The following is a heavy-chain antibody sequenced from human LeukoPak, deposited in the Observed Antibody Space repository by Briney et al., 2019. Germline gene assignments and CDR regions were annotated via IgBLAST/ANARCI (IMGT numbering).Heavy chain of an antibody. D-gene: IGHD2-8*01. CDR1: GFTFSSYA. Sequence: PGGSLRLSCAASGFTFSSYAMSWVRQAPGKGLEWVSGISGGGGGTYNADSVKGRFTISRDNSKNTLYLQMNSLRAEDTAVYYCAKNGVNYWYFDLWGRGTLVTVSS. CDR3: AKNGVNYWYFDL. V-gene: IGHV3-23*01. CDR2: ISGGGGGT. J-gene: IGHJ2*01.